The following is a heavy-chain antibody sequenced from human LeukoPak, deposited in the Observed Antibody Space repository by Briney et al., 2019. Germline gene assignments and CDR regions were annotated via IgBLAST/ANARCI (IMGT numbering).Heavy chain of an antibody. V-gene: IGHV4-39*01. Sequence: SETLSLTCTVSGGSISSYSYYWGWIRQPPGKGLEWIVSIYYSGSTYYKSSLKSRVTISEDTSKNQFSLKLSSGTAADTAVYYCARHDSSTWYVDYWGQGILVTASS. CDR2: IYYSGST. D-gene: IGHD6-13*01. CDR3: ARHDSSTWYVDY. J-gene: IGHJ4*02. CDR1: GGSISSYSYY.